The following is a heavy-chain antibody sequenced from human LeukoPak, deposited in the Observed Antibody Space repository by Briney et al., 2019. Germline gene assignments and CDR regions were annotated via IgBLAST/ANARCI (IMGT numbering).Heavy chain of an antibody. CDR1: GYTFTSYG. Sequence: ASVKVSCKASGYTFTSYGVSWVRQAPGQGLEWMGWISAYNGNTNYAQKLQGRVTMTTDTSTSTAYMELRSLRSDDTAVYYCARDSIAVAGRRWFDPWGQGTLVTVSS. CDR2: ISAYNGNT. J-gene: IGHJ5*02. CDR3: ARDSIAVAGRRWFDP. D-gene: IGHD6-19*01. V-gene: IGHV1-18*01.